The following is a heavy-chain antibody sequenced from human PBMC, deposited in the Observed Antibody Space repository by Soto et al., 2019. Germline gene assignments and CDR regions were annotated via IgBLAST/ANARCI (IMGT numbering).Heavy chain of an antibody. V-gene: IGHV4-34*01. CDR1: GRSVSGYY. CDR3: ARGWVRIFDY. D-gene: IGHD6-13*01. CDR2: INHSGST. J-gene: IGHJ4*02. Sequence: QVQLQQWGAGLLKPSETLSLTCAVYGRSVSGYYWNWIRQPPGKGLEWIGEINHSGSTNYNPSLKSRVTISVDTSKNQFSLKLSSVAAADTAVYYCARGWVRIFDYWGQGTLVTVSS.